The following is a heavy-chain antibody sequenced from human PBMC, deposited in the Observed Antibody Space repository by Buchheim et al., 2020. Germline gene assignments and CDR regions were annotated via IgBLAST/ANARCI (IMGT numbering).Heavy chain of an antibody. Sequence: EVQLVESGGGLVKPGGSLRLSCAASGFTFSNAWMNWVRQAPGKGLEWVGRIKRKTDGGTTDYAAPVKGIFTISRDDSKNTLYLQMNSLKTEDTAVYYCTTGPQGVWGSYRYTDYWGQGTL. V-gene: IGHV3-15*07. J-gene: IGHJ4*02. CDR2: IKRKTDGGTT. CDR1: GFTFSNAW. CDR3: TTGPQGVWGSYRYTDY. D-gene: IGHD3-16*02.